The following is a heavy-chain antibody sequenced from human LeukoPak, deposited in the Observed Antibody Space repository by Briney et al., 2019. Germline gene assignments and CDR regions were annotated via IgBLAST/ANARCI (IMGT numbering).Heavy chain of an antibody. CDR3: ARRLSMREDAFDI. J-gene: IGHJ3*02. V-gene: IGHV4-4*09. CDR1: GGSISSYY. Sequence: PSETLSLTCIVSGGSISSYYWSWIRQPPGKGLEWIGYIYTTGSTDYNPSLKSRVTISVDTSKNQLSLNLSSVTAADTAVYYCARRLSMREDAFDIWGQGTMVTVSS. CDR2: IYTTGST. D-gene: IGHD2-8*01.